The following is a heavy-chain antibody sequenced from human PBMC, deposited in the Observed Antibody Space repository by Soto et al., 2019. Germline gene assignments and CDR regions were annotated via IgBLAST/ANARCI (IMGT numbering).Heavy chain of an antibody. CDR3: ARGGDGYAKYFQH. J-gene: IGHJ1*01. V-gene: IGHV3-30-3*01. D-gene: IGHD3-16*01. CDR2: ISYDGSNK. Sequence: QVQLVESGGGVVQPGRSLRLSCAASGFTFSSYAMHWVRQAPGKGLEWVAVISYDGSNKYYADSVKGRFTISRDNSKNTLYLQMNILRAEDTAVYYCARGGDGYAKYFQHWGQGTLVTVSS. CDR1: GFTFSSYA.